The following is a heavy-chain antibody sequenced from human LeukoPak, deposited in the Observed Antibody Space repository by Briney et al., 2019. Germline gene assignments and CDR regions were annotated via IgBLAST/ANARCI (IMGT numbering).Heavy chain of an antibody. Sequence: PSETLSLTCTVSGGSISSGSYYWSWLRQPAGKGLEWIGRIYTSGSTNYNPSLKSRVTISVDTSKNQFSLKLSSVTAADTAVYYCARDEQVYDYVWGSYRELVAFDIWGQGTMVTVSS. CDR1: GGSISSGSYY. CDR2: IYTSGST. V-gene: IGHV4-61*02. J-gene: IGHJ3*02. CDR3: ARDEQVYDYVWGSYRELVAFDI. D-gene: IGHD3-16*01.